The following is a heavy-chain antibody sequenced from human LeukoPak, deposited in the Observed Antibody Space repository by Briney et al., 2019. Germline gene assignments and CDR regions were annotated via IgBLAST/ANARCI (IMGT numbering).Heavy chain of an antibody. CDR3: ARAILVWFGELLYYYMDV. V-gene: IGHV4-59*12. Sequence: SETLSLTCTVSGGSISSYYWSWIRQPPGKGLEWIGYIYYSGSTNYNPSLKSRVTISVDTSKNQFSLKLSSVTAADTAVYYCARAILVWFGELLYYYMDVWGKGTTVTVSS. CDR1: GGSISSYY. CDR2: IYYSGST. J-gene: IGHJ6*03. D-gene: IGHD3-10*01.